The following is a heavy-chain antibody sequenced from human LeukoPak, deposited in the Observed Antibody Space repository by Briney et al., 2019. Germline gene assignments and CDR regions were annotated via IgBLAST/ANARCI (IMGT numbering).Heavy chain of an antibody. D-gene: IGHD5-24*01. CDR3: ARESRRDGYKFDY. J-gene: IGHJ4*02. V-gene: IGHV4-59*01. Sequence: PSETLSLTCTVSGSSISSYYWTWIRQPPGTGLEWIGYIYNSGNTNYNPSLKSRVTISVDTSKNQFSLKLSSVTAADTAVYYCARESRRDGYKFDYWGQGTLVTVSS. CDR1: GSSISSYY. CDR2: IYNSGNT.